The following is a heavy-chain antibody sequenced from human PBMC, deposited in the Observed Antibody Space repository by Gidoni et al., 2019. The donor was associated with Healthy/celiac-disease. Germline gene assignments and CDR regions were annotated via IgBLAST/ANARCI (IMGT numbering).Heavy chain of an antibody. D-gene: IGHD3-10*01. CDR3: AKDEAYYYGSGSYYISDAY. J-gene: IGHJ4*02. CDR2: ISGSGGST. V-gene: IGHV3-23*01. CDR1: GVTVSSYA. Sequence: EVQLLESGGGWVQPGGSVRLPWAASGVTVSSYAMRWVRQAPGEGREWVSAISGSGGSTYYADSVKGRFTISRDNSKNTLYLQMNSLRAEDTAVYYCAKDEAYYYGSGSYYISDAYWGQGTLVTVSS.